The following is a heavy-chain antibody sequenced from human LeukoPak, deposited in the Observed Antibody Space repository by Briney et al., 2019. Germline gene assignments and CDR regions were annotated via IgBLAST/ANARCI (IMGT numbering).Heavy chain of an antibody. CDR2: IGGGGGSP. CDR1: GFTFSSYA. CDR3: GKGTDRTSGRYF. V-gene: IGHV3-23*01. Sequence: PGGSLRLSCAASGFTFSSYAMNWVRQAPGKGLEWVSAIGGGGGSPYYADSVKGRFTISRDNSKNTLYLQMNSLRAEDTAVYYCGKGTDRTSGRYFWGQGTLVTVSS. J-gene: IGHJ4*02. D-gene: IGHD1-26*01.